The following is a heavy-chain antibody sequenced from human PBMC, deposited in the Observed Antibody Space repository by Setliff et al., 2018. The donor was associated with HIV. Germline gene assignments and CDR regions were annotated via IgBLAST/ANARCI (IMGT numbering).Heavy chain of an antibody. CDR1: GGSISISD. CDR2: IYTSGNT. CDR3: ARRSDWFDP. Sequence: SETLSLTCTVSGGSISISDWSWIRQPPGKGLEWIGCIYTSGNTNYDPSLKCRVTISVDTSKNQYYLKLASVTASDAAVYFCARRSDWFDPWGQGTLVTVSS. J-gene: IGHJ5*02. V-gene: IGHV4-4*09.